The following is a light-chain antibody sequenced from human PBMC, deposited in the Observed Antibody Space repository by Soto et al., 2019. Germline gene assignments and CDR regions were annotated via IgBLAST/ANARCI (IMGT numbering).Light chain of an antibody. V-gene: IGKV3-20*01. CDR3: QQYGGSPLT. Sequence: EIVLTQSPGTLSLSPGERATLSCRASQSVTSTYLAWYQQKPGQAPRLLIYGASNMATGIPDRFTGSGSGTDFTLTISRLEPEDFAVYYCQQYGGSPLTFGGGTKVEIK. J-gene: IGKJ4*01. CDR1: QSVTSTY. CDR2: GAS.